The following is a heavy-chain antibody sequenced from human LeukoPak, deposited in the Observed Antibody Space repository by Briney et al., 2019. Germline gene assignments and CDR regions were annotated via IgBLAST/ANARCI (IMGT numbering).Heavy chain of an antibody. CDR1: GGSVRSADYY. V-gene: IGHV4-31*02. CDR2: IYYSGDT. CDR3: ARGLPSGTRSFDY. D-gene: IGHD2-15*01. J-gene: IGHJ4*02. Sequence: SQTLSLTCIVSGGSVRSADYYWSWIRHHPGEGLEWIGYIYYSGDTYYNPSLKSRLTMSLDTSKNQFSLELTSVTAADTAVYYCARGLPSGTRSFDYWGQGTLVTVSS.